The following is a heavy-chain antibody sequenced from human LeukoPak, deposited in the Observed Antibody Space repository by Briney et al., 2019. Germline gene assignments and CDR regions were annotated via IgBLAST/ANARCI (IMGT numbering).Heavy chain of an antibody. CDR2: ISSSGGRT. D-gene: IGHD6-13*01. CDR1: GFTFSSYA. CDR3: VKGRYSNSWYSSDY. V-gene: IGHV3-64D*09. J-gene: IGHJ4*02. Sequence: PGGSLRLSCAASGFTFSSYAKHWVRQAPGKGLEYVSAISSSGGRTYYADSVRGRFTISRDNSKNTLYLQMSSLRAENTAVYYCVKGRYSNSWYSSDYWGQGTLVTVSS.